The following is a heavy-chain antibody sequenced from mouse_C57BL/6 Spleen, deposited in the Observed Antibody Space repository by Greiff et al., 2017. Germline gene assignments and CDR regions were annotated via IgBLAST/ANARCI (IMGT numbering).Heavy chain of an antibody. D-gene: IGHD4-1*01. CDR2: IDPSDSYT. V-gene: IGHV1-69*01. CDR3: ARGGKTGSFAY. Sequence: VQLQQPGAELVMPGASVKLSCKASGYTFTSYWMHWVKQRPGQGLEWIGEIDPSDSYTNYNQKFKGKSTLTVDKSSSTAYMQRSSLTSEDSAVYYCARGGKTGSFAYWGQGTLVTVSA. J-gene: IGHJ3*01. CDR1: GYTFTSYW.